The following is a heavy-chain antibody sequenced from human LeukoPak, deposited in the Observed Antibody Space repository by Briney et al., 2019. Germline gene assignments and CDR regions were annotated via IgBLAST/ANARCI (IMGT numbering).Heavy chain of an antibody. J-gene: IGHJ4*02. CDR3: ARGEDWKSTTFDY. Sequence: SQTLSLTCAISGDSVSSNSAAWNWIRQSPSRGLEWLGRTYYRSKWYNDYAVSVKSRITINPDTSKSQFSLKLTSVTAADTAVYYCARGEDWKSTTFDYWGQGTLVTVAS. D-gene: IGHD1-1*01. V-gene: IGHV6-1*01. CDR2: TYYRSKWYN. CDR1: GDSVSSNSAA.